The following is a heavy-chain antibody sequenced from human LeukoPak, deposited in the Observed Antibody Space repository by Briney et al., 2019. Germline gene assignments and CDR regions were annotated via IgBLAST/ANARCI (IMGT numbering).Heavy chain of an antibody. CDR2: IYYSGST. CDR1: GGSISSGDYY. V-gene: IGHV4-61*08. Sequence: SQTLSLTCTVSGGSISSGDYYWSWIRQPPGKGLEWIGYIYYSGSTNYNPSLKSRVTISVDTSKNQFSLKLSSVTAADTAVYYCARERYYDSSGYYKYYFDYWGQGTLVTVSS. CDR3: ARERYYDSSGYYKYYFDY. D-gene: IGHD3-22*01. J-gene: IGHJ4*02.